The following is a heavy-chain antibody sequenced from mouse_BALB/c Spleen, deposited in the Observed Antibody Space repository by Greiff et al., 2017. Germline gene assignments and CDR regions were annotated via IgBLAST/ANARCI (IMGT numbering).Heavy chain of an antibody. D-gene: IGHD2-1*01. CDR3: AREVTGYYFDY. V-gene: IGHV5-6-3*01. Sequence: EVQRVESGGGLVQPGGSLKLSCAASGFTFSSYGMSWVRQTPDKRLELVANINSNGGSTYYPDSVKGRFTISRDNAKNTLYLQMSSLKSEDTAMYYCAREVTGYYFDYWGQGTTLTVSS. CDR2: INSNGGST. J-gene: IGHJ2*01. CDR1: GFTFSSYG.